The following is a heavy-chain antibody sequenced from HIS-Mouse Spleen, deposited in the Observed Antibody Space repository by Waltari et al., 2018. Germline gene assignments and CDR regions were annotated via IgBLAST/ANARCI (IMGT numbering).Heavy chain of an antibody. Sequence: QVQLQQWGAGLLKPSETLSLTCAVYGGSFSGYYWSWSRQPPGKGLEWIGEITHSGSTNYNPSLKSRVTISVDTSKNQFSLKLSSVTAADTAVYYCARGRGYSSSWPFQHWGQGTLVTVSS. CDR1: GGSFSGYY. CDR3: ARGRGYSSSWPFQH. D-gene: IGHD6-13*01. J-gene: IGHJ1*01. V-gene: IGHV4-34*01. CDR2: ITHSGST.